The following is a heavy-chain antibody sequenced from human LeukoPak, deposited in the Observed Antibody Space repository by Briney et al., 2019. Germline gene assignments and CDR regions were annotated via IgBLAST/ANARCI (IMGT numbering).Heavy chain of an antibody. V-gene: IGHV3-74*01. CDR3: ARGLAAAGNSFDS. CDR2: INPDGSST. D-gene: IGHD6-13*01. J-gene: IGHJ4*02. Sequence: SRINPDGSSTRYADSVNGRFTISRDNAKNTLYLQMNSLRDEDTAVYYCARGLAAAGNSFDSWGQGTLVTVSS.